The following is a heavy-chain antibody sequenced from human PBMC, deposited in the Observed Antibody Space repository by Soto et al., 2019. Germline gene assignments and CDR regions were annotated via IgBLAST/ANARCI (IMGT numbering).Heavy chain of an antibody. CDR3: AKDILEWLFGSGDYYYYGMDV. CDR2: IIPMLGKT. V-gene: IGHV1-69*13. J-gene: IGHJ6*02. D-gene: IGHD3-3*01. Sequence: GASVKVSCKASGGTFSTYSISWVRQAPGQGLEWMGGIIPMLGKTNYAQKFQGRVTITADESTSTAYMDLSSLRSDDTAVYYFAKDILEWLFGSGDYYYYGMDVWGQGTTVTVSS. CDR1: GGTFSTYS.